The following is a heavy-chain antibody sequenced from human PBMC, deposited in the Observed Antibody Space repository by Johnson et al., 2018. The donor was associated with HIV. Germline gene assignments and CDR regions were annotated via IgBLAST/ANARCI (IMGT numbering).Heavy chain of an antibody. Sequence: EKLVESGGRVVRPGGSLRLSCAASGFTFEDYGISWVREAPGKGLEWVSGINWNGGSTGYVDSVKGRFTISRDNAKNSLYLQMNSLRAEDTAVYYCAREEAAVRMVANDAFDILGQGTMVTVSS. CDR1: GFTFEDYG. D-gene: IGHD6-13*01. CDR2: INWNGGST. J-gene: IGHJ3*02. CDR3: AREEAAVRMVANDAFDI. V-gene: IGHV3-20*04.